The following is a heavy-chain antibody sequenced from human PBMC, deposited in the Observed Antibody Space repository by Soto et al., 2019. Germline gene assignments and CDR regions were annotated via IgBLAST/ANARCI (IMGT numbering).Heavy chain of an antibody. J-gene: IGHJ4*02. CDR3: ARESENCSGGSCYSDY. V-gene: IGHV3-21*01. D-gene: IGHD2-15*01. CDR1: GFTFSSYS. Sequence: EVQLVESGGGLVKPGGSLRLSCAASGFTFSSYSMNWVRQAPGKGLEWVSSISSSSSYIYYADSVKGRFTISRDNAKNSLDLQMNSLRAEDTAVYYCARESENCSGGSCYSDYWGQGTVVTVSS. CDR2: ISSSSSYI.